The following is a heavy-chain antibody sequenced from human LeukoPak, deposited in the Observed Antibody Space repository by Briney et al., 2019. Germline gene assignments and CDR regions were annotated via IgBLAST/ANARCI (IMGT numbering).Heavy chain of an antibody. CDR2: ISYDGSNK. J-gene: IGHJ6*02. CDR1: GFTFSSYA. V-gene: IGHV3-30-3*01. Sequence: PGGSLRLSCAASGFTFSSYAMHWVRQAPGKGLEWVAVISYDGSNKYYADSVKGPFTISRDNSKNTLYLQMNSLRAEDTAVYYCARSGFGVLYYYGMDVWGQGTTVSVSS. CDR3: ARSGFGVLYYYGMDV. D-gene: IGHD3-10*01.